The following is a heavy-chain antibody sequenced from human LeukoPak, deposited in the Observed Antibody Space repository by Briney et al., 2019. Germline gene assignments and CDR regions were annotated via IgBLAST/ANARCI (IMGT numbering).Heavy chain of an antibody. J-gene: IGHJ5*02. D-gene: IGHD5-12*01. Sequence: SETLSLTCTVSGGSISSGDYYWSWIRQPPGKGLEWIGYIYYSGSTYYNPSLKSRVTISVDTSKNQFSLKLSSVTAADTAVYYCARDRGHSGYETKFDPWGQGTLVTVSS. CDR3: ARDRGHSGYETKFDP. V-gene: IGHV4-30-4*01. CDR1: GGSISSGDYY. CDR2: IYYSGST.